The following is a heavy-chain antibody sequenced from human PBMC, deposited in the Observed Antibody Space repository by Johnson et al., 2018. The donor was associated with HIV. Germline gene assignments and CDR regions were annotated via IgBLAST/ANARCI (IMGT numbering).Heavy chain of an antibody. J-gene: IGHJ3*02. CDR2: IGTAGDT. V-gene: IGHV3-13*01. CDR3: ARDRDVPDDGYNDYAFDI. D-gene: IGHD5-24*01. Sequence: VQLVESGGGLVQPGGSLRLSCAASGFTFSSYDMHWVRQATGKGLEWVSAIGTAGDTYYPGSVKGRFTISRENAKNSLYLHMNSLRAEDTAVYYCARDRDVPDDGYNDYAFDIWGQGTMVTVSS. CDR1: GFTFSSYD.